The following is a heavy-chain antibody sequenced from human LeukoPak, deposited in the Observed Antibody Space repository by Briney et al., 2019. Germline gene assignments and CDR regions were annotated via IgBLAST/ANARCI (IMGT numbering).Heavy chain of an antibody. CDR2: ISGSGDST. CDR3: AKVTAPDLCSTNNCPYYLDY. J-gene: IGHJ4*02. V-gene: IGHV3-23*01. Sequence: GGSLRLSCAASGFSFNNYAMNWVRQAPGKGLEGVSAISGSGDSTNYADSVKGRFTISRDNSKSALYLQMNSLRAEDTAVYYWAKVTAPDLCSTNNCPYYLDYRGQGTLVTVSS. CDR1: GFSFNNYA. D-gene: IGHD2-2*01.